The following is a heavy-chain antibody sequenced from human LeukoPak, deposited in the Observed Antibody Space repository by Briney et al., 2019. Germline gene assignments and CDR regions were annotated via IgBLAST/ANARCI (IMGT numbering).Heavy chain of an antibody. CDR1: GGSISSTKTC. CDR2: ICYTGNT. J-gene: IGHJ4*02. V-gene: IGHV4-39*02. Sequence: PSETLSLTCAVSGGSISSTKTCGDWIRQPPGKGMEWIGTICYTGNTYYKPSLKSRVTISVDSSKNQFSLKLNSLIAADTAVYYCARDQGRNYDYVWGSYRPTPPDYWGQGTLVTVSS. D-gene: IGHD3-16*02. CDR3: ARDQGRNYDYVWGSYRPTPPDY.